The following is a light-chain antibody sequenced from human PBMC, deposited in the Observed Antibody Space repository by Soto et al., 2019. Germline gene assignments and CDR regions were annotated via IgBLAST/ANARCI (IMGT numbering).Light chain of an antibody. CDR3: QQYAASPLT. V-gene: IGKV3-20*01. CDR2: GAS. Sequence: EVVLTQSPGTLSFSPRERATLSCRASQSVSNNYLAWYQHKPGQAPRLLIYGASNRAPGIPDRFSGSGSGPDFTLTISRLEPEDFAVYYCQQYAASPLTFGQGTLVEVK. J-gene: IGKJ1*01. CDR1: QSVSNNY.